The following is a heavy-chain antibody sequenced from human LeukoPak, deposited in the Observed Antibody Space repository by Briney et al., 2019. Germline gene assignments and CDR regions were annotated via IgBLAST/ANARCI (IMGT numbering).Heavy chain of an antibody. J-gene: IGHJ4*02. CDR3: AKDRYDFWSGSKIDY. CDR2: IWYGGSNK. CDR1: GFTFSSYG. V-gene: IGHV3-33*06. Sequence: GRSLRLSCAASGFTFSSYGMHWVRQAPGKGLEWVAVIWYGGSNKYYADSVKGRFTISRDNSKNTLYLQMDSLRAEDTAVYYCAKDRYDFWSGSKIDYWGQGTLVTVSS. D-gene: IGHD3-3*01.